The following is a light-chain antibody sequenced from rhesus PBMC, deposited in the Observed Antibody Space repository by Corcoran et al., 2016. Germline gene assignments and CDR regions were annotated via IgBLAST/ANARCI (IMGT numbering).Light chain of an antibody. CDR2: KTT. Sequence: DIQMTQSPSSLSASVGYRVTISCRTSENVKNYLNWYQLKPGKALRLLLYKTTILQRGVPSRLSGSGSGTDYTFTIRVLQSEDVATYYCQQNYGTPHTFGGGTKVEIK. V-gene: IGKV1-74*01. CDR3: QQNYGTPHT. CDR1: ENVKNY. J-gene: IGKJ4*01.